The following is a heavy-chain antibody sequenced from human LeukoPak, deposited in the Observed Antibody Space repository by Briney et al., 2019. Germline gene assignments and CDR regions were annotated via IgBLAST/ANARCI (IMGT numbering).Heavy chain of an antibody. CDR1: GFSSGSSA. CDR3: ATRSFYYGMDV. V-gene: IGHV3-23*01. J-gene: IGHJ6*02. CDR2: ISGSGSYT. Sequence: GGSLRLSCAVSGFSSGSSALGWVRQAPGKGLEWVSCISGSGSYTYYADSVKVRFTISRDNSKNTVYMQMNSLRDEDTAVYYCATRSFYYGMDVWGQGTTVTVSS.